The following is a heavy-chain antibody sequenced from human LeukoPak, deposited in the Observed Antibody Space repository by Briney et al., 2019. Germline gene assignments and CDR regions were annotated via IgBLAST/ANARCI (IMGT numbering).Heavy chain of an antibody. CDR1: GFTFSGSA. CDR2: IRSKANNYAT. Sequence: GGSLRLTCVVSGFTFSGSAVHWVRQASGKGLEWVGRIRSKANNYATAYAASVKGRFTISRDDSKNTAYLQMNSLKTEDTAVYYCTGDNFDSSVKFDYWGQGTLVTVSS. V-gene: IGHV3-73*01. J-gene: IGHJ4*02. CDR3: TGDNFDSSVKFDY. D-gene: IGHD3-22*01.